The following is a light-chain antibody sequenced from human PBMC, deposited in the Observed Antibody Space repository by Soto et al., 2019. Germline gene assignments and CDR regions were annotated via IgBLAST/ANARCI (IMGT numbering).Light chain of an antibody. Sequence: QSVLTQPPSVSAAPGQKVIISCSGSSSNIGNNYVSWYQQVPGTAPKLLIYDDNKRPSGIPDRFSGSKSDTSATLGITGLQTGDEADYYCGTWDSSLSAGVFGTGTKLTVL. CDR1: SSNIGNNY. CDR2: DDN. J-gene: IGLJ1*01. V-gene: IGLV1-51*01. CDR3: GTWDSSLSAGV.